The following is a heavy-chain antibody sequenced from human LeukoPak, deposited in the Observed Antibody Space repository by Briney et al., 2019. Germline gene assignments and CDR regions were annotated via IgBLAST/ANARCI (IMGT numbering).Heavy chain of an antibody. Sequence: SETLSLTCTVSGGSISSVYWSWIRQPPGRGLEWIGFVHYTGGANYNPSLESRVTISLDTHKNQFSLMLRSVTAADTPLYYCATYGHGYNLGSFDIWGQGTMVSVSS. CDR2: VHYTGGA. V-gene: IGHV4-59*01. D-gene: IGHD5-24*01. CDR1: GGSISSVY. CDR3: ATYGHGYNLGSFDI. J-gene: IGHJ3*02.